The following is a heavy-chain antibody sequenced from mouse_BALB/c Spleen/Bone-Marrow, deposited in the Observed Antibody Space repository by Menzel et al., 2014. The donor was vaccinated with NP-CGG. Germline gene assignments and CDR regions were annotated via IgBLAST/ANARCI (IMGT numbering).Heavy chain of an antibody. D-gene: IGHD4-1*01. J-gene: IGHJ4*01. CDR3: ARWEYYAMDY. CDR1: GFNIKDTY. V-gene: IGHV14-3*02. CDR2: IDSANGNT. Sequence: VQLQQSGAELVKPGASVKLSCTASGFNIKDTYMHWVKQRPEQGLEWIGGIDSANGNTKYDPKFQGKATITADTSSNTAYLQLSSLTSEDTAVYYCARWEYYAMDYWGQGTSVTVSS.